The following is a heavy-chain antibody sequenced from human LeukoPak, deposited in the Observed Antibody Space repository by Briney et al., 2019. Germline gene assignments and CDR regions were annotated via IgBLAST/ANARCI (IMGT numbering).Heavy chain of an antibody. CDR2: ISSISSYI. CDR1: GFTFSSYS. J-gene: IGHJ6*03. Sequence: GGSLRLSCAASGFTFSSYSMNWVRQAPGKGLEWVSSISSISSYIYYADSVKGRFTISRDNAKNSLYLQMNSLRAEDTAVYYCAREPPLYLGWFGESHYYYYMDVWGKGTTVTISS. D-gene: IGHD3-10*01. CDR3: AREPPLYLGWFGESHYYYYMDV. V-gene: IGHV3-21*01.